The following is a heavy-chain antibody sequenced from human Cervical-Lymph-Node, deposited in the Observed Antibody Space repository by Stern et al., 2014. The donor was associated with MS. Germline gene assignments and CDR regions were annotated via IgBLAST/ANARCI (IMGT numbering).Heavy chain of an antibody. CDR3: ARDLIAVAGNYYYGMDV. V-gene: IGHV1-46*01. J-gene: IGHJ6*02. D-gene: IGHD6-19*01. CDR2: SDASDGSI. CDR1: GYSFTSYY. Sequence: VQLVESGAEVKKPGASVKLSCKASGYSFTSYYIHWVRQAPGHGLEWLGISDASDGSISYAQTFRGRLTMTRDTSTSTVYMELSSLRSEDTAVYYCARDLIAVAGNYYYGMDVWGQGTTLTVSS.